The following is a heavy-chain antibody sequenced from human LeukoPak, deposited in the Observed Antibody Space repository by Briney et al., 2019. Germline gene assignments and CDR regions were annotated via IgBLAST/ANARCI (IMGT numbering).Heavy chain of an antibody. V-gene: IGHV4-59*02. J-gene: IGHJ3*02. CDR2: IYFSGNT. Sequence: SETLSLTCTVSRGSVTSYYWSWIRQPPGKGLEWIGDIYFSGNTKYNPSLKTRVTISVDASKNQFSLRLTSVTAADTAVYYCARVGHPTPRRVLSAVTIPTAGAFDIWGQGTLVTVSS. D-gene: IGHD4-17*01. CDR1: RGSVTSYY. CDR3: ARVGHPTPRRVLSAVTIPTAGAFDI.